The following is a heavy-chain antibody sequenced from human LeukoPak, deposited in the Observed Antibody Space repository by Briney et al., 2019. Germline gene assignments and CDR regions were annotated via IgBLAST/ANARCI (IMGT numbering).Heavy chain of an antibody. V-gene: IGHV3-9*01. Sequence: GGSLRLSCAASGFFFDDYGMHWVRQVPEKGLEWVSGISWQSNTRKYADSVRGRSTISRDNAKNSLYLQMNSLKLEDTALYYCVKDRDFWSGLDVWGQGTMVTVS. CDR2: ISWQSNTR. CDR3: VKDRDFWSGLDV. J-gene: IGHJ6*02. CDR1: GFFFDDYG. D-gene: IGHD3-3*01.